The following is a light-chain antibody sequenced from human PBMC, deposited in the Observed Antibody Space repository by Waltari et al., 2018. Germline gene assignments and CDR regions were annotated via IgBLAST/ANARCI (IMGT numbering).Light chain of an antibody. CDR2: AAS. J-gene: IGKJ5*01. CDR3: QEYNSAPDT. V-gene: IGKV1-27*01. CDR1: QGISNY. Sequence: DIQMTQSPSSLSASVGDRVTITCRASQGISNYLAWYQQQPGKVPKLLIYAASTLQSGVPSRVSGSGSGTDFTLTISSLQPEDVATYYCQEYNSAPDTFGQGTRLEIK.